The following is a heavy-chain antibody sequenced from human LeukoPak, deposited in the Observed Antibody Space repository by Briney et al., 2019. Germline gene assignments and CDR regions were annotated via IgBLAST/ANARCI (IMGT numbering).Heavy chain of an antibody. J-gene: IGHJ4*02. Sequence: PGGSLRLSCAASRFTFSTYSMTWVRQAPGKGLEWVSSIGSSNRYIYYADSVKGRFTISRDNAKNSLYLQMNSLRAEDTAVYYCARDRLVSSPLSTDYWGQGALVTVSS. CDR2: IGSSNRYI. CDR1: RFTFSTYS. CDR3: ARDRLVSSPLSTDY. D-gene: IGHD6-13*01. V-gene: IGHV3-21*01.